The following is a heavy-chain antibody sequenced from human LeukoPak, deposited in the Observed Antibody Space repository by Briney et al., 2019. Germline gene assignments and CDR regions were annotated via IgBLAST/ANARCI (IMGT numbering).Heavy chain of an antibody. CDR3: ARARGDYARGFDI. CDR1: DYTFSSYG. D-gene: IGHD4-17*01. Sequence: ASVKVSCKAPDYTFSSYGISWARQAPGQGLEWMGWISAYNGNTNHAQKFQGRVTMTTDTSTSTAYMELRSLRSDDTAIFYCARARGDYARGFDIWGQGTMVTVSS. CDR2: ISAYNGNT. J-gene: IGHJ3*02. V-gene: IGHV1-18*01.